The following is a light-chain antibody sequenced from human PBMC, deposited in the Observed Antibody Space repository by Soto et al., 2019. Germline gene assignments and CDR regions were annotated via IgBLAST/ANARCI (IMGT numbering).Light chain of an antibody. J-gene: IGKJ1*01. Sequence: DIQWTQSPSFLSGSLGSRAKITFRSSQCISSYLAWYQQKPGKAPKLLIYAASTLQSGVPSRFSGSGSGTEFTLTISSLQTEAFATYYCQQLNSYSWTFGKGTKVDIK. V-gene: IGKV1-9*01. CDR2: AAS. CDR1: QCISSY. CDR3: QQLNSYSWT.